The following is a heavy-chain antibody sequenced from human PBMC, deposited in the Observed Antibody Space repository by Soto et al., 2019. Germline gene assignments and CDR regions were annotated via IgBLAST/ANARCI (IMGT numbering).Heavy chain of an antibody. V-gene: IGHV3-23*01. D-gene: IGHD6-19*01. Sequence: EVQLLESGGGLVQPGGSLRLSCAASGFTFSSYAMSWVRQAPGKGLEWVSAISGSGGSTYYADYVKGRFTISRDNSKHALYVTMNSRRAEDTAVYYCAKDSASSGWPFDYRGQGTLVTVSS. CDR2: ISGSGGST. CDR1: GFTFSSYA. J-gene: IGHJ4*02. CDR3: AKDSASSGWPFDY.